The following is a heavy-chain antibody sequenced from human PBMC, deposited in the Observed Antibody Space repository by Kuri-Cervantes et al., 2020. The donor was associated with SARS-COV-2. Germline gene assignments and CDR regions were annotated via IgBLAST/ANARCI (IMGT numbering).Heavy chain of an antibody. V-gene: IGHV4-30-4*01. J-gene: IGHJ6*02. CDR3: AEGWGGYCSSTSCYYYYYGMDV. CDR1: GGSISSGDYY. CDR2: IYYSGST. Sequence: LRLSCTVSGGSISSGDYYWSWIRQPPGKGLEWIGYIYYSGSTYYNPSLKSRVTISADTSKNQFSLKLSSVTATGTAVYYCAEGWGGYCSSTSCYYYYYGMDVWGQGTTVTVSS. D-gene: IGHD2-2*01.